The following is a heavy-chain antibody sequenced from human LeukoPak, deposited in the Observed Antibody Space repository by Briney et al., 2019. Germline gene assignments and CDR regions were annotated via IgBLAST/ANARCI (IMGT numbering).Heavy chain of an antibody. CDR3: ARGGSTVTTENWFDP. V-gene: IGHV3-30-3*01. J-gene: IGHJ5*02. D-gene: IGHD4-17*01. CDR2: ISYDGSNK. Sequence: PGGSLRLSCAASGFTFSSYAMHWVRQAPGKGLEWVAVISYDGSNKYYADSVKGRFTISRDNSKNTLYLQMNSLRAEDTAVYYCARGGSTVTTENWFDPWGQGTLVTVSS. CDR1: GFTFSSYA.